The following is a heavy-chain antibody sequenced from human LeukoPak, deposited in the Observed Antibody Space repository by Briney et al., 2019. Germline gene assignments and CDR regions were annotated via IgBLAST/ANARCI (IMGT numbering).Heavy chain of an antibody. D-gene: IGHD6-19*01. CDR2: ITGRSDKT. Sequence: GGSLRLSCAASGFNFNKYDMTWARQAPGKGLEWVSTITGRSDKTYYTDSVKGRFVTSRGNSKDTLYLQMNSLRAEDTALYYCAKGGWLDDLGQGALVTVSS. CDR1: GFNFNKYD. V-gene: IGHV3-23*01. CDR3: AKGGWLDD. J-gene: IGHJ4*02.